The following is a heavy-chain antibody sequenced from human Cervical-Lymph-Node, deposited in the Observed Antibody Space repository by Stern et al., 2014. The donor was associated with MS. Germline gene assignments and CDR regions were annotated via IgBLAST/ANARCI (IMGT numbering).Heavy chain of an antibody. CDR2: INGSGSAR. D-gene: IGHD2/OR15-2a*01. Sequence: MQLVESGGGLVKPGGYLRLSCAASGFTFSDYYMQWIRQAPGKGLEWISYINGSGSARYYADSVKGRFTISRDNAKKSLYLQLNSLRAEDTAVYYCANSITWGQGTLVTVSS. J-gene: IGHJ4*02. CDR1: GFTFSDYY. CDR3: ANSIT. V-gene: IGHV3-11*01.